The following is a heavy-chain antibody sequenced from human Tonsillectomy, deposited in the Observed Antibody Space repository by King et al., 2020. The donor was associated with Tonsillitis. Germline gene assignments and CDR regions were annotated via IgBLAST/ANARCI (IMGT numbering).Heavy chain of an antibody. D-gene: IGHD3-10*01. CDR3: ARSSRPGSDFDY. CDR2: IYHSGST. Sequence: VQLQESGPGLVKPSETLSLTCAVSGYSISSGYYWGWIRQPPGKGLEWIGSIYHSGSTYYTPSLKSRVTITVDTSKNQFSLKLIYVTAADTAVYYCARSSRPGSDFDYWGQGTLVTVSS. V-gene: IGHV4-38-2*01. J-gene: IGHJ4*02. CDR1: GYSISSGYY.